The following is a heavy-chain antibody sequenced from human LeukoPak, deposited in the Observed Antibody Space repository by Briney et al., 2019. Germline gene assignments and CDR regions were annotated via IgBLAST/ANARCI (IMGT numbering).Heavy chain of an antibody. Sequence: GGSLRLSCSVSGFTFSVYAMPWVRQAPGKGLECVTLISNKASRADNTDSVKGRFTSSRNNSKNTLYLQMRSLRADDTAVYYCVKGAYDISGYYTDRFFNYWGQGTLVTVSS. CDR3: VKGAYDISGYYTDRFFNY. CDR2: ISNKASRA. D-gene: IGHD3-22*01. V-gene: IGHV3-64D*06. J-gene: IGHJ4*02. CDR1: GFTFSVYA.